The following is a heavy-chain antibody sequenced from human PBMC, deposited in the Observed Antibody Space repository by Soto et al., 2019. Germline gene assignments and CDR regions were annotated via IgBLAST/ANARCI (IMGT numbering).Heavy chain of an antibody. CDR3: ARGTQTAGFDY. Sequence: QVQLVESGGGVVQPGRSLRLSCAASGFTFSSYGMHWVRQAPGKGLVWVAVIWYDGSNKYYADSVKGRFTISRDNSKNTLYLQMNSLRAEDTAVYYCARGTQTAGFDYWGQGTLVTVSS. CDR2: IWYDGSNK. D-gene: IGHD6-13*01. CDR1: GFTFSSYG. V-gene: IGHV3-33*01. J-gene: IGHJ4*02.